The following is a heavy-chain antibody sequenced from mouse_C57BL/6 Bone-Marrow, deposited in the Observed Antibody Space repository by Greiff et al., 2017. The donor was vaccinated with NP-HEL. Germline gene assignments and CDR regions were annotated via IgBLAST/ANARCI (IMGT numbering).Heavy chain of an antibody. CDR1: GYTFTDHT. CDR2: IYPRDGST. Sequence: QVQLQQSDAELVKPGASVKISCKVSGYTFTDHTIHWMKQRPEQGLEWIGYIYPRDGSTKYNEKFKGKATLTADKSSSTAYMQLNSLTSEDSAVYFCARWAHYYGSSPAWFVYWGQGTLVTVSA. D-gene: IGHD1-1*01. CDR3: ARWAHYYGSSPAWFVY. J-gene: IGHJ3*01. V-gene: IGHV1-78*01.